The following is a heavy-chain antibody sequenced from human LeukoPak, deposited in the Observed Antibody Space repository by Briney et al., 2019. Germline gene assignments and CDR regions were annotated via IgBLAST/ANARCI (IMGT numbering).Heavy chain of an antibody. CDR1: GYTFTSYG. D-gene: IGHD3-9*01. CDR3: ARVNYDILTGYSYFDY. Sequence: VASVKVSCKASGYTFTSYGISWVRQAPGQGLEWMGWISAYNDNTNYAQKLQGRVTMTTDTSTSTAYMELRSLRSDDTAVYYCARVNYDILTGYSYFDYWGQGTLVTVSS. J-gene: IGHJ4*02. CDR2: ISAYNDNT. V-gene: IGHV1-18*01.